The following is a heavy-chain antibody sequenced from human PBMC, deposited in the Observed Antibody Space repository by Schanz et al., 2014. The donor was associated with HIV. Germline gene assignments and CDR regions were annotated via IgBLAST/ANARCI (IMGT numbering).Heavy chain of an antibody. V-gene: IGHV3-30-3*01. Sequence: QVQLVESGGGVVQPGRSLRLSCAASGFTFSSYAMHWVRQAPGKGLEWVAVISYDGSNKYYADSVKGRFTISRDNSKNTLYLQMNSLRAEDTAVYYCAKVARWDYYGMDVWGQGTAVTVSS. CDR1: GFTFSSYA. CDR2: ISYDGSNK. J-gene: IGHJ6*02. CDR3: AKVARWDYYGMDV.